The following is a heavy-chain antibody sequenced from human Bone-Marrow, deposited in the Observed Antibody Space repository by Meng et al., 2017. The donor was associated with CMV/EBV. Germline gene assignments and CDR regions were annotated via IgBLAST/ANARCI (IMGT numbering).Heavy chain of an antibody. J-gene: IGHJ6*02. Sequence: GESLKISCAASGFTFSSYAMHWVRQAPGKGLEWVAVISYDGSNKYYADSVKGRFTISRDNSKNTLYLQMNSLRAEDTAVYYCARGSIFGVVAYYYYGMDVWGQGTTVTVSS. CDR3: ARGSIFGVVAYYYYGMDV. V-gene: IGHV3-30-3*01. CDR1: GFTFSSYA. CDR2: ISYDGSNK. D-gene: IGHD3-3*01.